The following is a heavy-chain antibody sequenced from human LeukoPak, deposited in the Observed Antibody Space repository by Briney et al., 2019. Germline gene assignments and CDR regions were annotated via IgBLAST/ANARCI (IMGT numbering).Heavy chain of an antibody. J-gene: IGHJ4*02. V-gene: IGHV1-69*01. CDR1: GGTFSSYA. Sequence: ASVKVSCKASGGTFSSYAISWVLQAPGHGLEWMGGIIPIFGTANYAQKFQGRVTITADESTSTAYMELSSLRSEDTAVYYCARLGTNPLQYYFDYWGQGTLVTVSS. D-gene: IGHD1-14*01. CDR2: IIPIFGTA. CDR3: ARLGTNPLQYYFDY.